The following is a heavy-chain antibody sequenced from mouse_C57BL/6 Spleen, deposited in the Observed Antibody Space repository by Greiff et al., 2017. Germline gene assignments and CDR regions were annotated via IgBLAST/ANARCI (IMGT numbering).Heavy chain of an antibody. Sequence: QVQLQQSGPGLVAPSQSLSITCTVSGFSLTSYGVHWVRQPPGKGLEWLVVIWSDGSTTYNSALKSRLSVSKVNSTSQVFLKMNSLQTDDTAMYYCARSPYDYDEYFYVWGTGTTVTVSA. CDR1: GFSLTSYG. D-gene: IGHD2-4*01. V-gene: IGHV2-6*03. CDR3: ARSPYDYDEYFYV. J-gene: IGHJ1*03. CDR2: IWSDGST.